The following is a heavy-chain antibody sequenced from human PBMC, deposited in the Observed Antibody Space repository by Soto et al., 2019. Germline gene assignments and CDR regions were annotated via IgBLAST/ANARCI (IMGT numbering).Heavy chain of an antibody. CDR3: ARQWFGEFSYYYYMDV. CDR1: GGSISSYY. J-gene: IGHJ6*03. D-gene: IGHD3-10*01. V-gene: IGHV4-59*08. CDR2: IYYSGST. Sequence: SETLSLTCTVSGGSISSYYWSWIRQPPGKGLEWIGYIYYSGSTNYNPSLKSRVTISVDTSKNQFSLKLSSVTAADTAVYYCARQWFGEFSYYYYMDVWGKGTTVTVSS.